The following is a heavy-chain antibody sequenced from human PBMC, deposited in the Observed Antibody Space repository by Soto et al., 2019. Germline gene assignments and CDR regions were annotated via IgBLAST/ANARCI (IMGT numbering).Heavy chain of an antibody. CDR1: GFTFRNYA. J-gene: IGHJ4*02. V-gene: IGHV3-64D*08. Sequence: GGSLRLSCSVVGFTFRNYAMHWVRQAPGKGLEYVSSISHNAGSIYYADSVKGRFTISRDNSKGTLYLQMSSLRPEDTAVYSCVKDRWVDYWGQGARVTVSS. CDR3: VKDRWVDY. CDR2: ISHNAGSI. D-gene: IGHD1-26*01.